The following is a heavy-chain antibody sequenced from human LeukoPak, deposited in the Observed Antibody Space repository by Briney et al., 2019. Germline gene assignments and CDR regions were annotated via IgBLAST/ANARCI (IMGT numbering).Heavy chain of an antibody. CDR2: INPSGGST. J-gene: IGHJ6*03. V-gene: IGHV1-46*01. CDR3: ARSYGDYYYYMDV. D-gene: IGHD4-17*01. CDR1: GYTFTGYY. Sequence: ASVKVSCKASGYTFTGYYMHWVRQAPGQGLEWMGIINPSGGSTSYAQKFQGRVTMTRDTSTSTVYMELSSLRSEDTAVYYCARSYGDYYYYMDVWGKGTTVTISS.